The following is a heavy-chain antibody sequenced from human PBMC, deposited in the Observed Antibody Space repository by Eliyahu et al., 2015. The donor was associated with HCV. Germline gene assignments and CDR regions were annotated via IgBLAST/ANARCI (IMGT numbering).Heavy chain of an antibody. J-gene: IGHJ2*01. CDR3: ARGLGYRSVRKNWYFDL. V-gene: IGHV4-34*01. CDR1: GGSXSGYY. Sequence: QVQLQQWGAGLLKPSETLSLTCAVYGGSXSGYYWSWIRQPPGKGLEWXGEINHSGSTNYNPSLKSRVTISVDTSKNQFSLKLSSVTAADTAVYYCARGLGYRSVRKNWYFDLWGRGTLVTVSS. D-gene: IGHD1-1*01. CDR2: INHSGST.